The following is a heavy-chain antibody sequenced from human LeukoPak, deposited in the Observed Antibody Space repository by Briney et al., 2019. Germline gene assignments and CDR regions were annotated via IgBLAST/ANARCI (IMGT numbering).Heavy chain of an antibody. Sequence: GRSLRLSCAASGFTFSTYAMHWVRQAPGKGLEWMAVISYDGSNKYYADSVKGRFTISRDNSKNTLYLQMNSLRAEDTAVYYCAKDSEWFGDPWYMDVWGKGTTVTISS. J-gene: IGHJ6*03. D-gene: IGHD3-10*01. CDR1: GFTFSTYA. CDR3: AKDSEWFGDPWYMDV. V-gene: IGHV3-30*04. CDR2: ISYDGSNK.